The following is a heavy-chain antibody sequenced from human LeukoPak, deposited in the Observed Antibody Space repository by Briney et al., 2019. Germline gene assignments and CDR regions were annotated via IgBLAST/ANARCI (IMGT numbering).Heavy chain of an antibody. Sequence: SGGSLRLSCAASGFTFSSYGMHWVRQAPGKGLEWVAFIRYDGSNKYYADSVKGRFTISRDNSKNTLYLQMNSLRAEDTAVYYCARGRGYSGYDSHYYDSSGQNAFDIWGQGTMVTVSS. CDR3: ARGRGYSGYDSHYYDSSGQNAFDI. J-gene: IGHJ3*02. CDR1: GFTFSSYG. D-gene: IGHD5-12*01. V-gene: IGHV3-30*02. CDR2: IRYDGSNK.